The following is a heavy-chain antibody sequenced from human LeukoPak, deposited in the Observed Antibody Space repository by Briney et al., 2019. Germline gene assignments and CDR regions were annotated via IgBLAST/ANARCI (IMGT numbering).Heavy chain of an antibody. CDR3: ARVLAVAGTRPFYYYGMDV. D-gene: IGHD6-19*01. J-gene: IGHJ6*04. CDR2: IYRSGGT. V-gene: IGHV4-4*02. CDR1: GGSISSSNW. Sequence: PSGTLSLTCAVSGGSISSSNWWSWVRQPPGKGLEWIGEIYRSGGTNYNPSLKSRVTISVDKSKNQFSLKLSSVTAADTAVYYCARVLAVAGTRPFYYYGMDVWGKGTTVTVSS.